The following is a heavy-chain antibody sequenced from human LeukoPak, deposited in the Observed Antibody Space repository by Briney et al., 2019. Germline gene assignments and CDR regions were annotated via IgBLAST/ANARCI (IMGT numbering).Heavy chain of an antibody. D-gene: IGHD2-2*01. V-gene: IGHV3-74*01. Sequence: GGSLRLSCAASGFTFSSHWMHWVRQAPGKGLVWVSRINSDGSSISYADSVKGRFTISRDNSKNTLYLQMNSLRAEDTAVYYCASLYCSSTSCPQGIDYWGQGTLVTVSS. CDR3: ASLYCSSTSCPQGIDY. CDR2: INSDGSSI. CDR1: GFTFSSHW. J-gene: IGHJ4*02.